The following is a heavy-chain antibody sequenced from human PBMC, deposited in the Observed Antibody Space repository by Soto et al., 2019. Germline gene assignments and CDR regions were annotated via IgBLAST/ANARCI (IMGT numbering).Heavy chain of an antibody. CDR2: ISWNSGSI. D-gene: IGHD6-13*01. V-gene: IGHV3-9*01. J-gene: IGHJ2*01. CDR1: GFTFDDYA. CDR3: AKDSAAAEFWYFDL. Sequence: EVQLVESGGGLVQPGRSLRLSCAASGFTFDDYAMHWVRQAPGKGLEWVSGISWNSGSIGYADSVKGRFTISRDNAKNSLYLQMNSLRAEDTALYYCAKDSAAAEFWYFDLWARGTLVTVSS.